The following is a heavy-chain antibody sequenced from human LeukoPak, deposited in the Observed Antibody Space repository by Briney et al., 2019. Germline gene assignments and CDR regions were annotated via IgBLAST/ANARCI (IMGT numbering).Heavy chain of an antibody. CDR3: VRGEYSSSFD. D-gene: IGHD6-6*01. Sequence: GGSLRLSCSASGFTFSRYAMHCVRGAPGKGLEYVAAISSNGGSTYYAESVKGKFTISRDNFKNTLYLQMSSLRAEDTAVYYCVRGEYSSSFDWGQGALVTVSS. V-gene: IGHV3-64D*09. J-gene: IGHJ4*02. CDR2: ISSNGGST. CDR1: GFTFSRYA.